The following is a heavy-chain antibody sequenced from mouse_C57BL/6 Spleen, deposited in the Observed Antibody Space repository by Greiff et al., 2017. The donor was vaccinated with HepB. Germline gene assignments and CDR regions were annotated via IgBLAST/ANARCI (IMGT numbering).Heavy chain of an antibody. CDR1: GFTFSSYG. V-gene: IGHV5-6*01. CDR2: ISSCGSYT. CDR3: ARDLDY. J-gene: IGHJ2*01. Sequence: EVKLVESGGDLVKPGGSLKLSCAASGFTFSSYGMSWVRQTPDKRLEWVATISSCGSYTYYPDSVKGRFTISRDNAKNTLYLQMSSLKSEDTAMYYCARDLDYWGQGTTLTVSS.